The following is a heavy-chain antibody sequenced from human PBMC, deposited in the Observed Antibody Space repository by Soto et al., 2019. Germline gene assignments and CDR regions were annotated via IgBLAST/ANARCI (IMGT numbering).Heavy chain of an antibody. CDR3: ARVAKVTITTHSGFDI. V-gene: IGHV4-61*01. CDR1: GGAVKNRIFY. D-gene: IGHD6-19*01. J-gene: IGHJ3*02. Sequence: GGAVKNRIFYWTWIRQPPGKGLEWLGYISSSGSTNYNPSLKSRVSMSLDTSKNQFSLRLTSVTTADTALYYCARVAKVTITTHSGFDIWGQGTMVTVPS. CDR2: ISSSGST.